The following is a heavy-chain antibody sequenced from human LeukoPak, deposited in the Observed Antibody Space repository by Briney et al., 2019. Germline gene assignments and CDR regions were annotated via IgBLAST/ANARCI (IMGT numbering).Heavy chain of an antibody. J-gene: IGHJ4*02. CDR2: INWNGGST. Sequence: PGGSLRLSCAASGFTFDDYGMSWVRQPPGKGLEWVSGINWNGGSTGYADSVKGRFTISRDNSKNTLYLQMNSLRAEDTAVYYCARPVEMATIFVYWGQGTLVTVSS. CDR1: GFTFDDYG. CDR3: ARPVEMATIFVY. V-gene: IGHV3-20*04. D-gene: IGHD5-24*01.